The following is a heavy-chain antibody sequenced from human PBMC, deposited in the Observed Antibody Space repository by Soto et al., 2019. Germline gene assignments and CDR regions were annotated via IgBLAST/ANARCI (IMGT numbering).Heavy chain of an antibody. Sequence: ASVKVSCKASGYTFTSYAMHWVRQAPGQRLEWMGWINAGNGNTKYSQKFQGRVTITRDTSASTAYMELSSLRSEDTAVYFCASSPNYVFWGGEPYYNGMDVWGPGTTVTVSS. J-gene: IGHJ6*02. CDR3: ASSPNYVFWGGEPYYNGMDV. CDR1: GYTFTSYA. CDR2: INAGNGNT. D-gene: IGHD3-3*01. V-gene: IGHV1-3*01.